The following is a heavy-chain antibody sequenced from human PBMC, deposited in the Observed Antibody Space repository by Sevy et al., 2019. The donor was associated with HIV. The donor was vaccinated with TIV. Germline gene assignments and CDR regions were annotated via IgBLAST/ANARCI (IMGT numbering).Heavy chain of an antibody. J-gene: IGHJ3*01. CDR3: AKDSDQHYYDTRGLDAFDF. Sequence: GGSLRLSCAASGFTFDDYAMHWVRQAPGKGLEWVSGINWKSDSIGYADSGKGRFTISRDNAKNSLYLQMNSLRAEDTALYYCAKDSDQHYYDTRGLDAFDFWGQGTMVTVSS. V-gene: IGHV3-9*01. CDR2: INWKSDSI. D-gene: IGHD3-22*01. CDR1: GFTFDDYA.